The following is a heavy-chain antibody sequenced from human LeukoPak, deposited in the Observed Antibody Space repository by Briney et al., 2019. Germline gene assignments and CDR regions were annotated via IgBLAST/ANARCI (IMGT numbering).Heavy chain of an antibody. CDR2: ISWNSGSI. Sequence: GGSLRLSCAASGFTFDDYAMHWVRHAPGKGLEWVSGISWNSGSIGYADSVKGRFTISRDNAKNSLYLQMNSLRAEDTALYYCAKDRDDGSGSYTFDYWGQGTLVTVSS. CDR3: AKDRDDGSGSYTFDY. J-gene: IGHJ4*02. V-gene: IGHV3-9*01. D-gene: IGHD3-10*01. CDR1: GFTFDDYA.